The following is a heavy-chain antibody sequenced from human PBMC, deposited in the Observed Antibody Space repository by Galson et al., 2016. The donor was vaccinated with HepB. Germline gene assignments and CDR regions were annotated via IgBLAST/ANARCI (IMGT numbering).Heavy chain of an antibody. D-gene: IGHD3-10*01. CDR2: INPSGGST. CDR1: GYTFTNYY. J-gene: IGHJ4*02. CDR3: ARDRGLTYFYGSGSHLLGY. Sequence: SVKVSCKASGYTFTNYYIHWVRQAPGQGLEWMGIINPSGGSTSYAHKFQGRVTMTWDTSTSTVYMELGSLRSEGTAVYYCARDRGLTYFYGSGSHLLGYWGQGTLVTVSS. V-gene: IGHV1-46*01.